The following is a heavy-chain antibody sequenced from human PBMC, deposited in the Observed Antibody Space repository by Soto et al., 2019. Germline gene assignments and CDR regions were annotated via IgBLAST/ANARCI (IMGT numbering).Heavy chain of an antibody. J-gene: IGHJ4*02. CDR1: GFTFSRYA. V-gene: IGHV3-30-3*01. D-gene: IGHD3-10*01. CDR2: ISRDGSSK. CDR3: ARSRNGAGPDSINF. Sequence: VHLVESGGGVVQPGGSLRLSCAASGFTFSRYAMHWVRQAPGEGLEWVAVISRDGSSKSYGDSVKGRFTVSRDNSNNTLYLSMTSLRPDDTAVCYCARSRNGAGPDSINFWGQGTRVTVSS.